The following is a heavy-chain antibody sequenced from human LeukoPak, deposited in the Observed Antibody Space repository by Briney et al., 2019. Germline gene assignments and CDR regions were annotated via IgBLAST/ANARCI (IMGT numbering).Heavy chain of an antibody. CDR1: GGSISSYY. D-gene: IGHD3-22*01. J-gene: IGHJ4*02. Sequence: SETLSLTCTVSGGSISSYYWSWIRQPPGKGLEWIGYIYYSGSTNYNPSLKSRVTISVDTSKNQFSLKLSSVTAADTAVYYCARDTNYYDSSGYYDYWGQGTLVTVSS. CDR2: IYYSGST. CDR3: ARDTNYYDSSGYYDY. V-gene: IGHV4-59*12.